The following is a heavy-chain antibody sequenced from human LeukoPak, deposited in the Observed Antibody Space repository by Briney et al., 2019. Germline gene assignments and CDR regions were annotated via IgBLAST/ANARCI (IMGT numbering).Heavy chain of an antibody. CDR2: IYYSGSS. CDR3: ARRERSNWFDP. Sequence: SETLSLTCAVSGGSVSSGSYYWSWLRQPPGKGLEWIGYIYYSGSSNYNPSLKSRVSISVDTSKNQFSLKLSSVTAADTAVYYCARRERSNWFDPWGQGTLVTVSS. J-gene: IGHJ5*02. D-gene: IGHD1-1*01. CDR1: GGSVSSGSYY. V-gene: IGHV4-61*01.